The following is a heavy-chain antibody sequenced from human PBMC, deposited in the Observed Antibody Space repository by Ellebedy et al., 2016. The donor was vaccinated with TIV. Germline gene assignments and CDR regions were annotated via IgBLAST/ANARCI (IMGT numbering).Heavy chain of an antibody. CDR2: IKRDGSDE. CDR3: VRAPRGQYYFDY. J-gene: IGHJ4*02. D-gene: IGHD5-12*01. CDR1: GFTFSSYW. Sequence: GESLKISXAASGFTFSSYWMTWVRQAPGKGLEWVANIKRDGSDEYYADSVKGRFTISRDNSKNTLYLEMNSLRAEDTAVYYCVRAPRGQYYFDYWGQGTLVTVSS. V-gene: IGHV3-7*01.